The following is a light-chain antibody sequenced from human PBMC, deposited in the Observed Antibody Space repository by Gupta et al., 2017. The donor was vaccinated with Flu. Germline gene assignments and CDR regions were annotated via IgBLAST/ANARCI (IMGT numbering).Light chain of an antibody. CDR3: QQYGSSPPKVT. CDR1: QSVSSSY. J-gene: IGKJ5*01. Sequence: EIALTPSPGTLSLSPGERATLSCRASQSVSSSYLAWYQQKPGQAPRLLIYGSSSRATGIPDRFSGSGSGTDFTLTISRLEPEDFAVYYCQQYGSSPPKVTFGQGTRLEIK. CDR2: GSS. V-gene: IGKV3-20*01.